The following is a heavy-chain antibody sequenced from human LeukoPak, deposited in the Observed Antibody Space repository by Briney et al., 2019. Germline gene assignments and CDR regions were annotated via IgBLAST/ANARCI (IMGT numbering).Heavy chain of an antibody. CDR3: ARDSLRTAIAMAGGNWFDP. CDR2: ISPSGGST. D-gene: IGHD6-19*01. CDR1: GYSFTGYH. J-gene: IGHJ5*02. Sequence: GASVKVSCKASGYSFTGYHMHWVRQAPGQGLEWMGIISPSGGSTTYAEKFQGRVTMTRDTSTSTVYMELSSLRSEDTAVYYCARDSLRTAIAMAGGNWFDPWGQGTLVTVSS. V-gene: IGHV1-46*01.